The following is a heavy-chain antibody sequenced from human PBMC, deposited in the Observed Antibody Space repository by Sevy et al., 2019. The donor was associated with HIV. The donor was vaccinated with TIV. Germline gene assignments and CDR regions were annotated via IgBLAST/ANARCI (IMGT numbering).Heavy chain of an antibody. CDR1: GFTFSSYA. D-gene: IGHD3-22*01. V-gene: IGHV3-23*01. CDR2: ISGSGGST. CDR3: AKDLGITMIVVVITSLDV. Sequence: GGSLRLSCAASGFTFSSYAMSWVRQAPGKGLEWVSAISGSGGSTYYADSVKGRFTISRDNSKNTLYLQMNSLRAEDTAVYYCAKDLGITMIVVVITSLDVWGQRTTVTVSS. J-gene: IGHJ6*02.